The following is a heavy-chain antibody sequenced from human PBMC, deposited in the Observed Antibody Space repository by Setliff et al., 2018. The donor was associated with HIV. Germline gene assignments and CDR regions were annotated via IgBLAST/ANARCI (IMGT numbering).Heavy chain of an antibody. J-gene: IGHJ1*01. CDR3: ATGGYYDSFRN. D-gene: IGHD3-22*01. CDR2: ISSSGKRI. Sequence: GGSLRLSCVVSGFTSSHYGMHWVRQAPGKGLEWVSYISSSGKRIFYAGSVKGRFTISRDSAKNSLYLQMNSLRAEDTAVYYCATGGYYDSFRNWGQGTLVTVSS. CDR1: GFTSSHYG. V-gene: IGHV3-48*04.